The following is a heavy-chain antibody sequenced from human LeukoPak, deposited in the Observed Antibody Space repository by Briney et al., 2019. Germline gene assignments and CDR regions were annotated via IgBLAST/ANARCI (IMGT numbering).Heavy chain of an antibody. J-gene: IGHJ4*02. CDR3: ARGVRGALSFDY. Sequence: PSETLSLTCAVYGGSFSGYYWSWIRQPAGKGLEWIGRIYTSGSTNYNPSLKSRVTMSVDTSKNQFSLKLSSVTAADTAVYYCARGVRGALSFDYWGQGTLITVSS. D-gene: IGHD2-8*01. V-gene: IGHV4-59*10. CDR1: GGSFSGYY. CDR2: IYTSGST.